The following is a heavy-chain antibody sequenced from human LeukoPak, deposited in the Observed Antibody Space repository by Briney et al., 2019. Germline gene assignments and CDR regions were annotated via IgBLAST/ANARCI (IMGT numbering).Heavy chain of an antibody. V-gene: IGHV5-51*01. J-gene: IGHJ4*02. CDR1: GYSFPSYW. D-gene: IGHD1-26*01. CDR3: ARQRSGSYFPDLYDY. Sequence: GESLKISCKGSGYSFPSYWIGWVRQMPGKGLEWMGIIYLGDSDSRYSPSFQGQVTISADKSISTAYLQWSSLKASDTAMYYCARQRSGSYFPDLYDYWGQGTLVTVSS. CDR2: IYLGDSDS.